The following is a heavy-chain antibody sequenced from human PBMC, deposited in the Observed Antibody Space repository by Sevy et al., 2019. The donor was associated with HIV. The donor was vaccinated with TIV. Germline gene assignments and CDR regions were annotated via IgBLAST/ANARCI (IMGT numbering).Heavy chain of an antibody. CDR1: GFTFSSYA. CDR2: ISGSGYST. Sequence: GGSLRLSCAASGFTFSSYAMTWVRQAPGKGLEWVSGISGSGYSTYYADSVKGRFTISRDNSKNTLYLQMNSLRAEDTAVYYCAKEGGGYNYDSSGLFDYWGQGTLLTVSS. V-gene: IGHV3-23*01. D-gene: IGHD3-22*01. J-gene: IGHJ4*02. CDR3: AKEGGGYNYDSSGLFDY.